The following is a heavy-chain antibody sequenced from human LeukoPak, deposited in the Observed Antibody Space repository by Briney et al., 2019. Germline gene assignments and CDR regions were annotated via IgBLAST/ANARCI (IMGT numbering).Heavy chain of an antibody. D-gene: IGHD5-12*01. J-gene: IGHJ4*02. CDR2: ISGYNGIT. V-gene: IGHV1-18*01. Sequence: ASVKVSCKASGYTFTYYGISWVRQAPGQGLEWMGWISGYNGITYYAQQLQGRVTMTTDTSTSTAYMEIRSLDSDDTAAYYCARALDKVATLFYWGQGTLVTVSS. CDR1: GYTFTYYG. CDR3: ARALDKVATLFY.